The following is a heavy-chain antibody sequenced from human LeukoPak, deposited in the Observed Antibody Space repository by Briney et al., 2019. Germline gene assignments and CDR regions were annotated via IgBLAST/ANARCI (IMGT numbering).Heavy chain of an antibody. D-gene: IGHD3-3*01. V-gene: IGHV3-7*01. CDR3: ARSGLFQNWADVDAFDI. J-gene: IGHJ3*02. CDR1: GFTFSSYW. CDR2: IRQDGHER. Sequence: GGSLRLSCAASGFTFSSYWMTWVRQAPGKGPEWVANIRQDGHERHYVDSVQGRFTISRDNAKNSLYLQMNSLRAEDTAVYYCARSGLFQNWADVDAFDIWSQGTMVNVYS.